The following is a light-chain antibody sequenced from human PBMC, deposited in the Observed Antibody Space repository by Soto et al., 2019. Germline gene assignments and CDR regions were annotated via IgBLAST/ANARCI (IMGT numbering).Light chain of an antibody. V-gene: IGKV3-20*01. CDR2: AAS. Sequence: EIVLTQFPGTLSLAPGERATLSCRASQGLDSSHLAWYQQKPGQAPRLLIYAASSRATGIPDRFVGSGSGTDFTLTISRLEAEDLALYHCQQYGNFKYIFGQGTKVEIK. CDR1: QGLDSSH. J-gene: IGKJ2*01. CDR3: QQYGNFKYI.